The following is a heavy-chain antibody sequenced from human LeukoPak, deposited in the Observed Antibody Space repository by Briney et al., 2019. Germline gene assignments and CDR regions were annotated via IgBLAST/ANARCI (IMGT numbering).Heavy chain of an antibody. Sequence: GGSLRVSCAASGFTFSSYAMSWVRQAPGNGLEWVSAISGSGGSTYYADSVKGRFTISRDNSKNTLYLQMNSLRAEDTAVYYCAKATQLLRVSWFDPWGQGTLVTVSS. CDR1: GFTFSSYA. J-gene: IGHJ5*02. CDR3: AKATQLLRVSWFDP. D-gene: IGHD2-2*01. V-gene: IGHV3-23*01. CDR2: ISGSGGST.